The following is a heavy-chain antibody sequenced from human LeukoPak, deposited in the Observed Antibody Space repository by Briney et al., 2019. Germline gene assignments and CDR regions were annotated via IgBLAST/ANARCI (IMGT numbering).Heavy chain of an antibody. CDR3: VKDPYSSGWFSSSHY. CDR1: GLSFSSYA. J-gene: IGHJ4*02. D-gene: IGHD3-22*01. Sequence: GGSLRLSCAASGLSFSSYAMSWVRQAPGKGLEWVSAISGSDLNTYYADSVKGRFTISRDNSKNTVYLEMNSLRAEDPALYYCVKDPYSSGWFSSSHYWGQGTLVTVSS. CDR2: ISGSDLNT. V-gene: IGHV3-23*01.